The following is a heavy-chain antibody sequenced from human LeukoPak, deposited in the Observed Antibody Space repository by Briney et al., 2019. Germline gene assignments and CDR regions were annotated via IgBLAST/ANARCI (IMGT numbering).Heavy chain of an antibody. D-gene: IGHD2-21*02. J-gene: IGHJ5*02. CDR2: IWYDGSNK. V-gene: IGHV3-33*01. CDR3: ARAGERMTATPRWFDP. Sequence: GGSLRLSCAASGFTFSSYGMHWVRQAPGKGLGWVAVIWYDGSNKYYADSVKGRFTISRDNSKNTLYLQMNSLRAEDTAVYYCARAGERMTATPRWFDPWGQGTLVTVSS. CDR1: GFTFSSYG.